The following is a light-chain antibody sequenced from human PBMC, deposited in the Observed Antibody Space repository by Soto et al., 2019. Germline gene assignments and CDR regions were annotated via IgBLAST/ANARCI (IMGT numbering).Light chain of an antibody. Sequence: DIQMTQSPSTLSASVGDRVTITCRASQSISSWLAWYQQKPGKAPKLLIYKASSLESGVTTRFRGSGSGTEFTLTISSLQPDDFATYYCQQYNSYPWTFGQGTKVEIK. CDR3: QQYNSYPWT. CDR2: KAS. J-gene: IGKJ1*01. V-gene: IGKV1-5*03. CDR1: QSISSW.